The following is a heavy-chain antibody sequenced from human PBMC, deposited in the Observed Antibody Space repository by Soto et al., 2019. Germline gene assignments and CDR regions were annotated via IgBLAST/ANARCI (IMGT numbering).Heavy chain of an antibody. CDR2: IFQSGST. D-gene: IGHD6-19*01. CDR1: GGTIRSPDW. V-gene: IGHV4-4*01. Sequence: AETLSLTCGVSGGTIRSPDWLTLVREPGGKVLEWIGEIFQSGSTNYTPSLESRVTISVDKSKNQFSLTLTSVTAADTAVYFCARGRGRYSSGWSWFDPWGQGILVTVSS. CDR3: ARGRGRYSSGWSWFDP. J-gene: IGHJ5*02.